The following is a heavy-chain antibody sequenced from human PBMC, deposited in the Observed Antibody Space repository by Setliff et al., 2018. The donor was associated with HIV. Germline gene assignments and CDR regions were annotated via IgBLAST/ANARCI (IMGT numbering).Heavy chain of an antibody. CDR2: FDPEDGET. J-gene: IGHJ6*03. CDR1: GYTLTELS. CDR3: ARVPVSNYYYYMDV. V-gene: IGHV1-24*01. Sequence: ASVKVSCKVSGYTLTELSMHWVRQAPGKGLEWMGGFDPEDGETIYAQKFQGRVIMTEDTSTDTAYMELSSLRSADSAVYYCARVPVSNYYYYMDVWGKGTTVTVSS.